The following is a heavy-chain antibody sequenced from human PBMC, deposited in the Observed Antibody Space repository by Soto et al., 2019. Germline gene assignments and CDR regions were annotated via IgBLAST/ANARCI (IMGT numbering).Heavy chain of an antibody. CDR3: ARTDITMVRGVIITGWFDP. Sequence: QVQLVQSGAEVKKPGASVKVSCKASGYTFTSYGISWVRQAPGQGLEWMGWISAYNGNTNYAQKRQGRVTRTTDTSPSTAYMEMRSLRSDDTAVYYCARTDITMVRGVIITGWFDPWGQGTLVTVSS. CDR2: ISAYNGNT. V-gene: IGHV1-18*01. D-gene: IGHD3-10*01. CDR1: GYTFTSYG. J-gene: IGHJ5*02.